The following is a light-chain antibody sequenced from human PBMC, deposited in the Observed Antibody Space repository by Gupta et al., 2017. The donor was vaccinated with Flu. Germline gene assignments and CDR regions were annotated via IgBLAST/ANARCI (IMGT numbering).Light chain of an antibody. V-gene: IGLV1-51*02. CDR2: ENN. CDR3: GTWDSSLTTGRV. Sequence: QSVLPQPPSVSAAPGQKVTISCSGRSSNIGNNYVSWYQQHPGTAPKLPIYENNKRPSGIPDRFSGSKSGTSATLGITGLQTGDEADYYCGTWDSSLTTGRVFGTGTKVTVL. J-gene: IGLJ1*01. CDR1: SSNIGNNY.